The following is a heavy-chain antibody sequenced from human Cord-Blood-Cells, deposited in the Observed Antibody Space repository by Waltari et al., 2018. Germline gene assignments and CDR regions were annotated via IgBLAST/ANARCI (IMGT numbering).Heavy chain of an antibody. CDR3: AKDRQYQLLYWFDP. CDR2: ISYDGSNK. J-gene: IGHJ5*02. Sequence: QVQLVESGGGVVQPGRSLRLSCAASGFTFSSYGMHWVRQAPGKGLEWVAVISYDGSNKYYADSVKGRFTISRDNSKSTLYLQMNSLRAEDTAVYYCAKDRQYQLLYWFDPWGQGTLVTVSS. CDR1: GFTFSSYG. D-gene: IGHD2-2*01. V-gene: IGHV3-30*18.